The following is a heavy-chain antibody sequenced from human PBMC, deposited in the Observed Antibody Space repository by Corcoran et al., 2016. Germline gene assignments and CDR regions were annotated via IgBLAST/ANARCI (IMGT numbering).Heavy chain of an antibody. CDR2: IIPIFGTA. V-gene: IGHV1-69*01. D-gene: IGHD3-22*01. J-gene: IGHJ4*02. CDR1: GGTFSSYA. CDR3: ASLYYYDSSGYYSVTPFDY. Sequence: QVQLVQSGAEVKKPGSSVKVSCKASGGTFSSYAISWVRQAPGQGLEWMGGIIPIFGTANYAPKFQGRVTITADESTSTAYMELSSLRSEDTAVYYCASLYYYDSSGYYSVTPFDYWGQGTLVTVSS.